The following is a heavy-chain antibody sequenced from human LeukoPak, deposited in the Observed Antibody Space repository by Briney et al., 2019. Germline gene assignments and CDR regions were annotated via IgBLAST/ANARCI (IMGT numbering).Heavy chain of an antibody. Sequence: SETLSLTCTVSGYSINSGYYWVWIRQPPGKGLEWIGSIYRTGSINYNPSLKSRVTISLDTSKNQFSLKVNSVTAADTAVYYCARGDCSSTICYSPMDVWGKGTTVTVSS. V-gene: IGHV4-38-2*02. CDR1: GYSINSGYY. D-gene: IGHD2-2*01. CDR3: ARGDCSSTICYSPMDV. J-gene: IGHJ6*03. CDR2: IYRTGSI.